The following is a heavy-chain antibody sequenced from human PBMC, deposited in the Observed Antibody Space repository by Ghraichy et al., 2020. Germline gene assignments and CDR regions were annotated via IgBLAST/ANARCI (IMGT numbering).Heavy chain of an antibody. V-gene: IGHV3-23*01. Sequence: GGSLRLSCAASGFTFSSYAMSWVRQAPGKGLEWVSAISGSGGSTYYADSVKGRFTISRDNSKNTLYLQMNSLRAEDTAVYYCAQATWGGYSTYYYYYMDVWGKGTTVTVSS. D-gene: IGHD3-3*01. J-gene: IGHJ6*03. CDR2: ISGSGGST. CDR3: AQATWGGYSTYYYYYMDV. CDR1: GFTFSSYA.